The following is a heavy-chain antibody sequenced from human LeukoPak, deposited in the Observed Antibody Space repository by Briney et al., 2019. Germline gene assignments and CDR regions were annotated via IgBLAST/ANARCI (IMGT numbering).Heavy chain of an antibody. V-gene: IGHV3-30-3*01. CDR3: ARVPGELRYFDWPFDI. J-gene: IGHJ3*02. CDR1: GFTFSSYA. CDR2: ISYDGSNK. Sequence: PGGSLRLSCAASGFTFSSYAMHWVRQAPGKGLEWVAVISYDGSNKYYADSVKGRFTISRDNSKNTLYLQMNSLRAEDTAVYYCARVPGELRYFDWPFDIWGQGTMVTVSS. D-gene: IGHD3-9*01.